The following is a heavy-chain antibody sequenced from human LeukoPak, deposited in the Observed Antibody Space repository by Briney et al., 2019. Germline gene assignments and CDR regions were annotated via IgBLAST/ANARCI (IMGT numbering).Heavy chain of an antibody. D-gene: IGHD3-10*01. CDR1: GGSFSGYY. Sequence: SETLSLTCAVYGGSFSGYYWSWIRQPPGKGLEWIGENNHSGSTNYNPSLKSRVTLSVDTSKNQFSLKLSSVTAADTAVYYCARGPPPYGSGSYFRRRGFDYWGQGTLVTVFS. V-gene: IGHV4-34*01. CDR2: NNHSGST. CDR3: ARGPPPYGSGSYFRRRGFDY. J-gene: IGHJ4*02.